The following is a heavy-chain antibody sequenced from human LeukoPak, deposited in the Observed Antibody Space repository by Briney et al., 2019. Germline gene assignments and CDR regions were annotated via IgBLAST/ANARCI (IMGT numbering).Heavy chain of an antibody. CDR2: IYYSGST. CDR3: ARNMVRGVKYRPYYYYYGMDV. Sequence: SETLSLTCTVSGGSVSSGSYYWSWIRQPPGTGLEWIGYIYYSGSTNYNPSLKSRVTISVDTSKNQFSLRLSSVTAADTAVYYCARNMVRGVKYRPYYYYYGMDVWGQGATVTVSS. J-gene: IGHJ6*02. D-gene: IGHD3-10*01. V-gene: IGHV4-61*01. CDR1: GGSVSSGSYY.